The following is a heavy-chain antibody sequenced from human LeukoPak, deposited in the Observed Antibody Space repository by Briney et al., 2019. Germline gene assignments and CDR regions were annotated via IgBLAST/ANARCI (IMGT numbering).Heavy chain of an antibody. J-gene: IGHJ4*02. Sequence: GGSLRLSCTTSGFNFGDYAMSWFRQAPEKGLEGVGFITNKAFGGTAEYAASVKGRFTISRDDSRSIAYLQMDNLRTEDTGVYYCTRDEYGVGSNFFDYWGQGTLVTIST. CDR1: GFNFGDYA. V-gene: IGHV3-49*03. CDR2: ITNKAFGGTA. CDR3: TRDEYGVGSNFFDY. D-gene: IGHD4-17*01.